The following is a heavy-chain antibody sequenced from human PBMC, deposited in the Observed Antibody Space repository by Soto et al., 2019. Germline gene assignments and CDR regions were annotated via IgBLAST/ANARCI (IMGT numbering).Heavy chain of an antibody. J-gene: IGHJ6*02. CDR1: GYSFTSYW. CDR3: ARGMYSSSGRRYYGMDV. D-gene: IGHD6-13*01. CDR2: IYPGDSDT. V-gene: IGHV5-51*01. Sequence: GESLKISCKGSGYSFTSYWIGWVRQMPGKGLEWMGIIYPGDSDTRYSPSFQGHVTISADKSISTAYLQWSSLKASATAMYYCARGMYSSSGRRYYGMDVWGQGTTVTVSS.